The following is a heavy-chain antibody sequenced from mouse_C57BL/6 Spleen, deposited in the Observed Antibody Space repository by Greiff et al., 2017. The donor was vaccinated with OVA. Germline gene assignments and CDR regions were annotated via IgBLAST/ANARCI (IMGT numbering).Heavy chain of an antibody. Sequence: EVQLQQSGPELVKPGASVKISCKASGYTFTDYYMNWVKQSHGKSLEWIGDINPNNGGTSYNQKFKGKATLTVDKSSSTAYMELRSLTSEDSAVYYCARRGRGYDAFDYWGQGTTLTVSS. CDR3: ARRGRGYDAFDY. D-gene: IGHD2-14*01. CDR2: INPNNGGT. CDR1: GYTFTDYY. V-gene: IGHV1-26*01. J-gene: IGHJ2*01.